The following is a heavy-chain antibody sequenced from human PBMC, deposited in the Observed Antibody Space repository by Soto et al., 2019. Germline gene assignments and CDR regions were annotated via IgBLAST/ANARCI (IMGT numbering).Heavy chain of an antibody. J-gene: IGHJ4*02. CDR1: GFTFDDYA. CDR3: AKDGAGERPSHLPQDF. D-gene: IGHD3-16*01. Sequence: EVQLVESGGGLVQPGRSLRLSCAASGFTFDDYAMHWVRQAPGKGLEWVSGISWNSGTIGYADSVKGRFTISRDNAKNSLYLQMNSLSPEDTALYYCAKDGAGERPSHLPQDFWGQGTLVTVSS. V-gene: IGHV3-9*01. CDR2: ISWNSGTI.